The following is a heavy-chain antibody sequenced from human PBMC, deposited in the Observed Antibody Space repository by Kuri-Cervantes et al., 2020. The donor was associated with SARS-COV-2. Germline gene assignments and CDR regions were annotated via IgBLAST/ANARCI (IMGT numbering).Heavy chain of an antibody. Sequence: GESLKISCAASGFTFSDYYMSWIRQAPGKGLEWVSVIYSGDNAEYADSVKGRFTISRDNSKNTMYLQMNSLRAEDTAVYYCAGTKRGKTYFDYWGQGTLVTVSS. J-gene: IGHJ4*02. CDR1: GFTFSDYY. V-gene: IGHV3-66*02. CDR2: IYSGDNA. CDR3: AGTKRGKTYFDY. D-gene: IGHD3-10*01.